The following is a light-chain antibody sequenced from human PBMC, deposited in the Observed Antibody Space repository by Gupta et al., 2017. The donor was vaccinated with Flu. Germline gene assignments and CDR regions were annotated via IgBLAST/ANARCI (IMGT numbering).Light chain of an antibody. Sequence: EIVLTQSPGTLSLSPGERATLSCRASQSVINNYLAWFQQKPGQTPRLLIYGASSRATGIPDRFSGGGSGTGFTLTISTLEPEDFAVYYCQQYDNSPLTFGGGTKVEIK. J-gene: IGKJ4*01. CDR2: GAS. CDR3: QQYDNSPLT. CDR1: QSVINNY. V-gene: IGKV3-20*01.